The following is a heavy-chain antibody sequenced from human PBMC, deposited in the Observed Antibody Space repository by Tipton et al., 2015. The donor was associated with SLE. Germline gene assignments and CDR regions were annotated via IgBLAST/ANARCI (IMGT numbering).Heavy chain of an antibody. D-gene: IGHD5-24*01. CDR1: GFTFYNYA. V-gene: IGHV3-23*01. Sequence: SLRLSCAASGFTFYNYAMNWVRQAPGKGLEWGSSISETGDSTHYADSVKGRCTISRDNSKSTLYLQMSSLRAEDTAVYYCAKQFVDVCGQGTMVIVSS. CDR3: AKQFVDV. J-gene: IGHJ3*01. CDR2: ISETGDST.